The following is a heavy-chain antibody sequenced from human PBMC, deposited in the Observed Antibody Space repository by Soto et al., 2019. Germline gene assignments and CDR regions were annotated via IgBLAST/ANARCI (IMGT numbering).Heavy chain of an antibody. CDR3: TTTASWNDPTSFDY. V-gene: IGHV3-15*07. D-gene: IGHD1-1*01. CDR2: IKSKTDGGTT. J-gene: IGHJ4*02. CDR1: GFTFSNAW. Sequence: GGSLRLSCAASGFTFSNAWMNWVRQAPGKGLEWVGRIKSKTDGGTTDYAAPVKGRFTISRDDSKNTLYLQMNSLKTEDTAVYYWTTTASWNDPTSFDYWGQGTLVTVSS.